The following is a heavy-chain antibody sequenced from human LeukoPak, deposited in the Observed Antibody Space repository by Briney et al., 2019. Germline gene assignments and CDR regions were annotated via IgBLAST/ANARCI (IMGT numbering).Heavy chain of an antibody. Sequence: ASVKVSCKASGYTFTSYGISWVRQAPGQGLEWMGWISAYNGNTNYAQKLQGRATMTTDTSTSTTYMELRSLRSDDTAVYYCAREVEYYYDSSGYPFPFDYWGQGTLVTVSS. D-gene: IGHD3-22*01. V-gene: IGHV1-18*01. CDR1: GYTFTSYG. CDR2: ISAYNGNT. CDR3: AREVEYYYDSSGYPFPFDY. J-gene: IGHJ4*02.